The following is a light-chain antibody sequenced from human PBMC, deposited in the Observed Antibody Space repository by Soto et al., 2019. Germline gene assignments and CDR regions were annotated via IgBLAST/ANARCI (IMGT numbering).Light chain of an antibody. CDR2: GTS. Sequence: DILLSQSPARLSLSPGDRATLSCRASQSFRSTYSAWYQQKPGQPPRLLISGTSNRATGIPDRFSGSGSGTDFTLTISRLEPEDFAVYFCQQYGNSPWTFGQGTKVDIK. CDR3: QQYGNSPWT. J-gene: IGKJ1*01. V-gene: IGKV3-20*01. CDR1: QSFRSTY.